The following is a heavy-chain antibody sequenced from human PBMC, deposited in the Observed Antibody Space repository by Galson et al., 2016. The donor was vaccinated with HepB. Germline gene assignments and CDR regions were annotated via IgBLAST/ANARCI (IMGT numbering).Heavy chain of an antibody. V-gene: IGHV6-1*01. CDR2: TFYGSKWHN. D-gene: IGHD1-26*01. J-gene: IGHJ5*02. CDR1: GDSVSSNSAA. Sequence: CAISGDSVSSNSAAWNWIRQSPSRGLEWLGRTFYGSKWHNEYAVSVQSRISIKSDTSKNQFSLQLNSVSPEDTAVYYCASDPGWQYRDSGSYLGWFEPWGQGTLVTVSS. CDR3: ASDPGWQYRDSGSYLGWFEP.